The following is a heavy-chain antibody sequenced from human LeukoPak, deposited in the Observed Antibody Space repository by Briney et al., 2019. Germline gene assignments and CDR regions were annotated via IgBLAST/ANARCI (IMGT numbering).Heavy chain of an antibody. CDR1: GFTFSDYY. CDR3: ARHDVVGAPFDY. V-gene: IGHV3-11*01. D-gene: IGHD1-26*01. Sequence: GGSLRLSCAASGFTFSDYYMSWIRQAPGKGLEWVSYISSSGSTIYYADSVKGRFTISRDNAKNSLYLQMNSLRAGDTAVYYCARHDVVGAPFDYWGQGTLVTVSS. J-gene: IGHJ4*02. CDR2: ISSSGSTI.